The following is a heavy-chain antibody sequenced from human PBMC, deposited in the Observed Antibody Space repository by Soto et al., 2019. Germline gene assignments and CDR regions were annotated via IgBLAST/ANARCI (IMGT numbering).Heavy chain of an antibody. CDR2: IIPMLGVR. CDR3: TIGSWSGEVFDM. Sequence: QVQLVQSGAEVKKPGSSVKVSCKDSGGTFSTYSMFWVRQAPGQGLEWMGRIIPMLGVRNYAQRFKDRVTITADTSTATVHMELSSLRSEDTALYYCTIGSWSGEVFDMWDQGTMVTVSS. J-gene: IGHJ3*02. D-gene: IGHD2-21*01. V-gene: IGHV1-69*02. CDR1: GGTFSTYS.